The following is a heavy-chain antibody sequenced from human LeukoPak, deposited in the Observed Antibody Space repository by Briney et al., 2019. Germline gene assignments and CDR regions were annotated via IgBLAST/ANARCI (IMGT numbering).Heavy chain of an antibody. V-gene: IGHV3-30-3*01. D-gene: IGHD3-10*01. J-gene: IGHJ4*02. CDR3: ARDPYTMVRGVMSY. CDR1: GFTFSSYA. CDR2: ISYDGSNK. Sequence: GRSLRLSCAASGFTFSSYAMHWVRQAPGKGLEWVAVISYDGSNKYYADSVKGRFTISRDNAKNSLYLQMNSLRAEDTAVYYCARDPYTMVRGVMSYWGQGTLVTVSS.